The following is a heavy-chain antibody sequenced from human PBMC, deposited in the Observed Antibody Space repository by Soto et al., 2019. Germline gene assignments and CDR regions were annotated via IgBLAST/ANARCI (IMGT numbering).Heavy chain of an antibody. Sequence: QVQLVQSGAEVKKPGASVKVSCKASGYTFTSYDINWVRQATGQGLEWMGWMNPNSGNTGYAQKFQGRVTMTSITSISTAYMELSSLRSEDTAVYYCARASGSGWYFWDGIWGQGTLVTVSS. V-gene: IGHV1-8*01. CDR1: GYTFTSYD. CDR3: ARASGSGWYFWDGI. D-gene: IGHD6-19*01. CDR2: MNPNSGNT. J-gene: IGHJ4*02.